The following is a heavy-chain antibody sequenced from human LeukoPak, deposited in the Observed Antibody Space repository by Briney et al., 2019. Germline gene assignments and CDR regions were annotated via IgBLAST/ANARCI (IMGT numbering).Heavy chain of an antibody. Sequence: GGSLRLSCAASGFTFSDYYMSWIRQAPGKGLEWVSYISSSGSTIYYADSVKGRFTISRDNAKNSLHLQMTSLRAGDTAVYYCVRDKEGVGATRLDYWGQGTLVTVSS. J-gene: IGHJ4*02. CDR2: ISSSGSTI. D-gene: IGHD1-26*01. CDR1: GFTFSDYY. V-gene: IGHV3-11*04. CDR3: VRDKEGVGATRLDY.